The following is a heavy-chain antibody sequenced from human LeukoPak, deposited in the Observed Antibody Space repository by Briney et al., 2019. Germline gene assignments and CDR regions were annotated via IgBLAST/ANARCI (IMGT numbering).Heavy chain of an antibody. Sequence: GKSLRLSCVASGFTFSNFGVHWVRQAPGKGLEWVAVISYNGHYEYYGESVKGRFTISRDNSKNTLYLQMNSLRAEDTAVYYCAKEVGATVYWGQGTLVTVSS. D-gene: IGHD1-26*01. J-gene: IGHJ4*02. CDR3: AKEVGATVY. CDR1: GFTFSNFG. V-gene: IGHV3-30*18. CDR2: ISYNGHYE.